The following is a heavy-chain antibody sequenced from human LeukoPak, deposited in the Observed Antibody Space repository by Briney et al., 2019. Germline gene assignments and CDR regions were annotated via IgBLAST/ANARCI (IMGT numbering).Heavy chain of an antibody. V-gene: IGHV3-74*01. D-gene: IGHD4-17*01. CDR2: VEHDGSRT. Sequence: GGSLRLSCAASGFTFTSYWMHWVRHPPGKGLVWVSRVEHDGSRTAYADPVTGRFTISRDNARNMVYLQMNSLRAEDTAVYYCATDLGWGQGTLVTVSS. J-gene: IGHJ4*02. CDR3: ATDLG. CDR1: GFTFTSYW.